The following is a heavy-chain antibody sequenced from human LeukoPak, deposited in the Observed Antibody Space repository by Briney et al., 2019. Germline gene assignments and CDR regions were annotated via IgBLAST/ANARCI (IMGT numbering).Heavy chain of an antibody. Sequence: PGGSLRLSCAASGFIFSSYGMHWVRQAPGKGLEWVAVVWYDGGNKYYADSVKGRFTISRDNSKNTLYLQMNSLRAEDTAVYYCVKDPGRDSSGWYAFWGQGTQVTVSS. V-gene: IGHV3-33*06. CDR1: GFIFSSYG. J-gene: IGHJ5*01. CDR3: VKDPGRDSSGWYAF. D-gene: IGHD6-19*01. CDR2: VWYDGGNK.